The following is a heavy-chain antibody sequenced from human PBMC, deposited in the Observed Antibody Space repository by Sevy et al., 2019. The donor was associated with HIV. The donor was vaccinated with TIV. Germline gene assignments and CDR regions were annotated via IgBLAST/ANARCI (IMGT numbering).Heavy chain of an antibody. J-gene: IGHJ3*01. V-gene: IGHV3-53*01. CDR2: IHNDGTT. Sequence: GGSLRLSCVVSGFRVSNNYLSWVRHAPGKGLEWVSVIHNDGTTIYADSAKCRFTVSRDNSQNKVFLQMSGLRVDDTAVYYCARGDAAYYGRWDIFDFWGRGTMVTVSS. CDR1: GFRVSNNY. CDR3: ARGDAAYYGRWDIFDF. D-gene: IGHD3-10*01.